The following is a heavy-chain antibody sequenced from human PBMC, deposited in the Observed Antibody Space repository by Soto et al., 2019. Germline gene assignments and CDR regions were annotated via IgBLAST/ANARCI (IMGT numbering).Heavy chain of an antibody. CDR3: ASLAARYYFDY. V-gene: IGHV4-39*01. Sequence: SETLSLSCTVSGGSICSSSYYWGWIRQPPGKGLEWIGSIYYSGSTYYNPSLKSRVTISVDTSKNQFSLKLSSVTAADTAVYYCASLAARYYFDYWGQGTLVTVSS. D-gene: IGHD6-6*01. J-gene: IGHJ4*02. CDR1: GGSICSSSYY. CDR2: IYYSGST.